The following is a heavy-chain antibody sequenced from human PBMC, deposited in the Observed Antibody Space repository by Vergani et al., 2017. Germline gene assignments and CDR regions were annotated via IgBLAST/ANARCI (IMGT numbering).Heavy chain of an antibody. CDR2: IYYSGST. CDR1: GGSISSGGYY. Sequence: QVQLQESGPGLVKPSQTLSLTCTVSGGSISSGGYYWSWIRPHPGKGRGWIGYIYYSGSTYSNPSLKSRVTTSVDTPKNQFTLKLRFVTAVDTAVYYCARGGEEWTNYAFDIWGQGTMVTVSS. V-gene: IGHV4-31*03. D-gene: IGHD3-10*01. J-gene: IGHJ3*02. CDR3: ARGGEEWTNYAFDI.